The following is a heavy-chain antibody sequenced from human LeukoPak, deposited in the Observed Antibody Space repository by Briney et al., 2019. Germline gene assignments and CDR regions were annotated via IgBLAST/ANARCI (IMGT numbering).Heavy chain of an antibody. V-gene: IGHV4-34*01. J-gene: IGHJ4*02. CDR1: GGSFSTYY. CDR2: INHSGTT. D-gene: IGHD3-22*01. Sequence: SETLSLTCAVYGGSFSTYYWSWIRQSPGKGLEWIGEINHSGTTNYNPSLKSRVTISVDTSKNQFSLKLSSVTAADTAVYYCAMETVITTLDYWGQGTLVTVSS. CDR3: AMETVITTLDY.